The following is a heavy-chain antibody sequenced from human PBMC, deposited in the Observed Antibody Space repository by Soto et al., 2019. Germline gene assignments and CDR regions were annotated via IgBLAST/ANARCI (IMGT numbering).Heavy chain of an antibody. CDR2: ISGSGGST. D-gene: IGHD6-19*01. J-gene: IGHJ3*02. V-gene: IGHV3-23*01. Sequence: EVQLLESGGDLVQPGGSLRLSCAASGFTFSSYAMSWVRQAPGKGLEWVSAISGSGGSTYYADSVKGRFTISRDNSKNTLYLQMNSLRAEDTAVYYCAKNLKWLGAFDIWGQGTMVTVSS. CDR3: AKNLKWLGAFDI. CDR1: GFTFSSYA.